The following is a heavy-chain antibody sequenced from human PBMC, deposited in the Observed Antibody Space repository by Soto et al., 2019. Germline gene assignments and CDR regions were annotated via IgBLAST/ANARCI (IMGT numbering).Heavy chain of an antibody. CDR2: IWYDGSNK. Sequence: QMQLVESGGGVVQPGRSLRLSCAASGFTFSSYGMHWVRQAPGKGLEWVAVIWYDGSNKYYADSVKGRFTISRDNSNNTLYLQMNSLRAEDTAVYYCARSYPRYYYYYMDVWGKGTTVTVSS. CDR1: GFTFSSYG. CDR3: ARSYPRYYYYYMDV. V-gene: IGHV3-33*01. J-gene: IGHJ6*03. D-gene: IGHD2-15*01.